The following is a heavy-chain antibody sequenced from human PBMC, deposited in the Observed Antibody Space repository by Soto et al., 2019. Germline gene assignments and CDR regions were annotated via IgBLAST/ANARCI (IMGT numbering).Heavy chain of an antibody. CDR3: ARGVYDYVWGSYYYYGMDV. Sequence: GGSLRLSCAASGFTISSYSMNWVRQAPGKGLEWVSSISSSSSYIYYADSVKGRFTISRDNAKNSLYLQMNSLRAEDTAVYYCARGVYDYVWGSYYYYGMDVWGQGTTVTVSS. CDR1: GFTISSYS. V-gene: IGHV3-21*01. D-gene: IGHD3-16*01. J-gene: IGHJ6*02. CDR2: ISSSSSYI.